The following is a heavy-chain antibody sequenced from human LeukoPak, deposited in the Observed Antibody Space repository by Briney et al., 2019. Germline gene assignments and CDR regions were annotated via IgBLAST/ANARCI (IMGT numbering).Heavy chain of an antibody. CDR2: ISAYNGNT. CDR3: ATSYSSSSIRDAFDI. V-gene: IGHV1-18*01. D-gene: IGHD6-6*01. CDR1: GYTFTSYG. J-gene: IGHJ3*02. Sequence: ASVKVSCKASGYTFTSYGISWVRQAPGQGLEWMGWISAYNGNTNYAQKLQGRVTMTTDTSTSTAYMELRSLRSDDTAVYYCATSYSSSSIRDAFDIWGQGTMVTVSS.